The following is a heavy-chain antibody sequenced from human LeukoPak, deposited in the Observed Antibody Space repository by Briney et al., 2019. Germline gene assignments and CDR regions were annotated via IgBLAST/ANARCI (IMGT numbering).Heavy chain of an antibody. V-gene: IGHV4-59*01. Sequence: SETLSLTCTVSGGSISSYYWSWIRQPPGKGLEWIGYIYYSGSTNYNPSLKSRVTISVDTSKNQFSLKLSSVTAADTAVYYCARGPDDYGSRWGQGTLVTVSS. CDR1: GGSISSYY. CDR2: IYYSGST. J-gene: IGHJ4*02. CDR3: ARGPDDYGSR. D-gene: IGHD4-17*01.